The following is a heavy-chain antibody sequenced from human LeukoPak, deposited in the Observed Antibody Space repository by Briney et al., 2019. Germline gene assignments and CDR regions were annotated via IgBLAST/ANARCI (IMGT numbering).Heavy chain of an antibody. CDR1: GFTFSSYG. V-gene: IGHV3-30*03. Sequence: PGRSLRLSCAASGFTFSSYGMHWVRQAPGKGLEWVAVISYDGSNKYYADSVKGRFTISRDNSENTLYLQMNSLRAEDTAVYYCARLPRSRVGAAAGTYGMDVWGQGTTVTVSS. D-gene: IGHD6-13*01. J-gene: IGHJ6*02. CDR2: ISYDGSNK. CDR3: ARLPRSRVGAAAGTYGMDV.